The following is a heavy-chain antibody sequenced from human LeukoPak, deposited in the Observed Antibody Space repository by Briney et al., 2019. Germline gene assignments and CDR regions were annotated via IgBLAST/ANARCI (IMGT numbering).Heavy chain of an antibody. Sequence: PSETLSLTCTISAASISSSSHHWGWIRQPPGKGLEWIGEINHSGSTNYNPSLKSRVTISVDTSKNQFSLKLSSVTAADTAVYYCARLTIPLYYFDYWGQGTLVTVSS. CDR2: INHSGST. CDR3: ARLTIPLYYFDY. V-gene: IGHV4-39*07. D-gene: IGHD3-3*01. J-gene: IGHJ4*02. CDR1: AASISSSSHH.